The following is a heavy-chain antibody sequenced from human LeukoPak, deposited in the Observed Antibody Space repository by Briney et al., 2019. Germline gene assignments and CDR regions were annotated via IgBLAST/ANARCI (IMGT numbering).Heavy chain of an antibody. CDR3: ARDYGDYVSGY. J-gene: IGHJ4*02. Sequence: PGGSLRLSRVASGFTFSSYWMHWVRQDPRKGLVWVSRISGDGRNINYADSVRGRFTISRDNAKNTLYLQMNSLRAEDTAVYYCARDYGDYVSGYWGQGTLVTVSS. V-gene: IGHV3-74*01. CDR2: ISGDGRNI. CDR1: GFTFSSYW. D-gene: IGHD4-17*01.